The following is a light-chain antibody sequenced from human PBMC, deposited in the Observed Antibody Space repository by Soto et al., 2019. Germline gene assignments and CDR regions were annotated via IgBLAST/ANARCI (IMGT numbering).Light chain of an antibody. V-gene: IGKV3-20*01. CDR1: QSVSSD. J-gene: IGKJ4*01. CDR2: GAS. CDR3: QHYGSSPGLT. Sequence: IFLTQSPYTLFLSAVERATLSCRDSQSVSSDLAWYHQKPGQAPRLLIYGASSRATGIPDRFSGSGSGTDFTLTISRLESEDSAVYYCQHYGSSPGLTFGGGTKVDIK.